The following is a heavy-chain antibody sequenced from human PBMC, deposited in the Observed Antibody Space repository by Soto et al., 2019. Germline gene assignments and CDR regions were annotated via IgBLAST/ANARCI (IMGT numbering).Heavy chain of an antibody. D-gene: IGHD2-21*02. J-gene: IGHJ2*01. Sequence: QVQLQESGPGLVKPSETLSLICDVYGGSIGSDNWWSWVRQPPGKGLEWIGEIHHLGTTNYTPSLKSRVTISVDKSKNQVSLKLMSVTAADTAVYYCAKGNQRLTHCYLDLWGRGTLVTVSS. CDR1: GGSIGSDNW. CDR3: AKGNQRLTHCYLDL. V-gene: IGHV4-4*02. CDR2: IHHLGTT.